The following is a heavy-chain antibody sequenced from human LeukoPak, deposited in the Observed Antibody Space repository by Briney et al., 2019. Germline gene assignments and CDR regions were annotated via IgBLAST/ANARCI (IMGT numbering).Heavy chain of an antibody. CDR3: ARDFHYDSSGYYGY. CDR2: ISSSGSTI. Sequence: GGSLRPSCAASGFTFSDYYMSWIRQAPGKGLEWVSYISSSGSTIYYADSVKGRFTISRDNAKNSLYLQMNSLRAEDTAVYYCARDFHYDSSGYYGYWGQGTLVTVSS. CDR1: GFTFSDYY. V-gene: IGHV3-11*01. J-gene: IGHJ4*02. D-gene: IGHD3-22*01.